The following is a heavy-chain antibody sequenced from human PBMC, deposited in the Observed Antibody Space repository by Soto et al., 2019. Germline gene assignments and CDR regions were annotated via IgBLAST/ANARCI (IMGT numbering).Heavy chain of an antibody. J-gene: IGHJ5*02. CDR1: GFSVINSY. V-gene: IGHV3-53*01. CDR3: AKEGRDGWCHL. Sequence: EEQLVESGGGLIQPGGALRLSCVGSGFSVINSYVSWVRQAPGQGLEWVSIIYTGGSTYYADSVKGRFTMSRDTSKNTVSLQMNSLRAEDTALYYCAKEGRDGWCHLWGQGPLVPVSS. CDR2: IYTGGST.